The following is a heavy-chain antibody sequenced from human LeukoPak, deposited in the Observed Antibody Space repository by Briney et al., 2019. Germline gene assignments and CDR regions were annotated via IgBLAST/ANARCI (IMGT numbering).Heavy chain of an antibody. CDR1: GFTFSNFG. CDR3: AIDRYSSGWYTFDY. J-gene: IGHJ4*02. D-gene: IGHD6-19*01. CDR2: ISSSSSYI. V-gene: IGHV3-21*01. Sequence: PGGSLRLSCAASGFTFSNFGINWVRQAPGKGLEGVSSISSSSSYISYADSVKGRFTISRDNAKNSLDLRMNSLRAEDTAVYYCAIDRYSSGWYTFDYWGQGTLVTVSS.